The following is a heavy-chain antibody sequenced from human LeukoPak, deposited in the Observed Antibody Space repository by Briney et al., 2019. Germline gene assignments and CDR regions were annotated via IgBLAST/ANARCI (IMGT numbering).Heavy chain of an antibody. CDR2: INPNSGGT. V-gene: IGHV1-2*02. J-gene: IGHJ4*02. D-gene: IGHD5-24*01. CDR1: GYTFTGYY. CDR3: ARDREMATITAFDY. Sequence: GASVKVSCKASGYTFTGYYMHWVRQAPGQGLEWMGWINPNSGGTNYAQKFQGRVTMTRDTSISTAYMELSRLRSDDTAVYYCARDREMATITAFDYWGQGTLVTVSS.